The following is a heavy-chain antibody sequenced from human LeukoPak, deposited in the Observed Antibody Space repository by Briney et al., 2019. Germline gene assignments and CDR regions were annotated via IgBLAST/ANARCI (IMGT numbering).Heavy chain of an antibody. CDR1: GDSITATSYY. Sequence: PSETLSLTCSVSGDSITATSYYWAWIRQPPGKGLEWIGSGYYSGNTNYDPSLQSRVTISVDTSKNQFSLSLSSVTAADTAVYYCARQIRYTYDPNWFHPWGQGTLVTVSS. V-gene: IGHV4-39*01. J-gene: IGHJ5*02. CDR3: ARQIRYTYDPNWFHP. D-gene: IGHD5-12*01. CDR2: GYYSGNT.